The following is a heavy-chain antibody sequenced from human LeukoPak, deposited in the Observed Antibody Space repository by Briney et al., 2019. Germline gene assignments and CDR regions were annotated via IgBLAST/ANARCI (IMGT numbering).Heavy chain of an antibody. CDR2: ISYDATNK. CDR1: GFTFSNYG. D-gene: IGHD6-13*01. CDR3: ARDQDVAAAGTWGSIDY. Sequence: GGSLRLSCAASGFTFSNYGMHWVRQAPGKGLEWVAVISYDATNKYYRDSVKGRFTISRDNSKNTLYLQMNSLRVEDTAVYYCARDQDVAAAGTWGSIDYWGQGTLVTVSS. J-gene: IGHJ4*02. V-gene: IGHV3-30*03.